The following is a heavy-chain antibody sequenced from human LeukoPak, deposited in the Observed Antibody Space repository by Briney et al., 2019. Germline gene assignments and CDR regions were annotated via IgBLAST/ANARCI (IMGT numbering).Heavy chain of an antibody. CDR2: IYPSDSDT. CDR3: ARTSSSWYNY. D-gene: IGHD6-13*01. J-gene: IGHJ4*02. CDR1: GYSFTSYW. Sequence: GESLKISCKGSGYSFTSYWIGWVRQMPGKGLEWMGIIYPSDSDTRYSPSFQGQVTISVDKSISTVYLQWSSLKASDTAMYYCARTSSSWYNYWGQGTLVTVSS. V-gene: IGHV5-51*01.